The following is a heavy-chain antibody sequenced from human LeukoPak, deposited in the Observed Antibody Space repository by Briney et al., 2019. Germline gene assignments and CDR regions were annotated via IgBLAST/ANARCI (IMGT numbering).Heavy chain of an antibody. Sequence: ASVKVSCKASGYTFTGYYMHWVRQAPGQGLEWMGWINPNSGGTNYAQKLQGRVTMTTDTSTSTAYMELRSLRSDDTVVYYCARVRHSIAAAGVDAFDIWGQGTMVTVSS. D-gene: IGHD6-13*01. J-gene: IGHJ3*02. CDR2: INPNSGGT. V-gene: IGHV1-2*02. CDR3: ARVRHSIAAAGVDAFDI. CDR1: GYTFTGYY.